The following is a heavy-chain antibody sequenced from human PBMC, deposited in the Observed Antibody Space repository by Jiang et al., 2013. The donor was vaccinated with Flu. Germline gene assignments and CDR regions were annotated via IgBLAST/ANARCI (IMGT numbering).Heavy chain of an antibody. D-gene: IGHD6-13*01. CDR2: IYPGDSDT. CDR1: GYSFTSYW. V-gene: IGHV5-51*01. CDR3: AGTSRGVIAAVYY. Sequence: KISCKGSGYSFTSYWIGWVRQMPGKGLEWMGIIYPGDSDTRYSPSFQGQVTISADKSISTAYLQWSSLKASDTAMYYCAGTSRGVIAAVYYWGQGTLVTVSS. J-gene: IGHJ4*02.